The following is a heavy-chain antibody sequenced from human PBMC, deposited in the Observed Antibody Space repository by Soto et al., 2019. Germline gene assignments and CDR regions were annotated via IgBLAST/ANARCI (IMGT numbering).Heavy chain of an antibody. Sequence: ASVKVSCKASGGTFSSYAISWVRQAPGQGLEWMGGIIPIFGTANYAQKFQGRVTITADESTSTAYMELSSLRSEDTAVYYCARVGIKAAGTSSRAYYYGMDVWGQGTTVTVSS. V-gene: IGHV1-69*13. CDR2: IIPIFGTA. CDR3: ARVGIKAAGTSSRAYYYGMDV. CDR1: GGTFSSYA. J-gene: IGHJ6*02. D-gene: IGHD6-13*01.